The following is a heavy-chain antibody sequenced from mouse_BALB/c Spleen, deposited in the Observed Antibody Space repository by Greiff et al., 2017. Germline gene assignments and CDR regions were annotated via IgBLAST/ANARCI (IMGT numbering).Heavy chain of an antibody. J-gene: IGHJ3*01. Sequence: EVNLVESGGGLVQPGGSRKLSCAASGFTFSSFGMHWVRQAPEKGLEWVAYISSGSSTIYYADTVKGRFTISRDNPKNTLFLQMTSLRSEDTAMYYCAREDGNLFAYWGQGTLVTVSA. V-gene: IGHV5-17*02. CDR1: GFTFSSFG. CDR2: ISSGSSTI. D-gene: IGHD2-1*01. CDR3: AREDGNLFAY.